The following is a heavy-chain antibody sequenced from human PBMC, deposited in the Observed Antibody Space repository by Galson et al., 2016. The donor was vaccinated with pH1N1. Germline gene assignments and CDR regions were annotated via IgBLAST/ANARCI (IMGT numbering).Heavy chain of an antibody. J-gene: IGHJ3*01. CDR3: ARERGNYPDDSFDV. V-gene: IGHV3-53*01. CDR1: GFTVTDNY. CDR2: IYSGGTT. D-gene: IGHD3-16*02. Sequence: SLRLSCAASGFTVTDNYMNWVRRAPGKGLEWVSVIYSGGTTHFADSGKGRFAFSRDSSTNTMYLQMNSLRVEDTAVYYCARERGNYPDDSFDVWGHGTIVTVSS.